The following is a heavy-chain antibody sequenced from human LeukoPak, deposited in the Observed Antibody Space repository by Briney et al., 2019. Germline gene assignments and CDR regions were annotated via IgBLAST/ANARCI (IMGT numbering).Heavy chain of an antibody. CDR2: ISGSSSYI. V-gene: IGHV3-21*01. D-gene: IGHD1-26*01. J-gene: IGHJ1*01. Sequence: GGSLRLSCAASGFTFSSYSMNWVRQAPGKGLEWVSCISGSSSYIHHADSVKGRFTISRDNAKNSLYLQMNSLRAEDTAVYYCARDNSDGGSYYIEELYFQHWGQGTLVTVSS. CDR3: ARDNSDGGSYYIEELYFQH. CDR1: GFTFSSYS.